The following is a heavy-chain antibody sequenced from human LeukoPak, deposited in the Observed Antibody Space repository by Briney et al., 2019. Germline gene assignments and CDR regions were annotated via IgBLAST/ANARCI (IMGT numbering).Heavy chain of an antibody. D-gene: IGHD6-19*01. Sequence: GGSLRLSCAASGFTFSSYGMSWVRQAPGKGLEWVSSITSSSSYIYYADSVKGRFTISRDNAKNSLYLQMNSLRAEDTAVYYCAREMLAAVAAQSWGQGTLVTVSS. CDR1: GFTFSSYG. CDR2: ITSSSSYI. J-gene: IGHJ5*02. V-gene: IGHV3-21*01. CDR3: AREMLAAVAAQS.